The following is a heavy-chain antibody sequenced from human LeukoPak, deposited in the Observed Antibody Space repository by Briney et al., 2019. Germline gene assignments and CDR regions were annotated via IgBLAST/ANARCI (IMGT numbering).Heavy chain of an antibody. CDR1: GFTSSSYW. V-gene: IGHV3-74*01. CDR3: ARDPPYDFWSGYYDSFDY. J-gene: IGHJ4*02. Sequence: PGGSLRLSCAASGFTSSSYWMHWVRQAPGKGLVWVSRINSDGSSTSYADSVKGRFTISRDNAKNTLYLQMNSLRAEDTAVYYCARDPPYDFWSGYYDSFDYWGQGTLVTVSS. D-gene: IGHD3-3*01. CDR2: INSDGSST.